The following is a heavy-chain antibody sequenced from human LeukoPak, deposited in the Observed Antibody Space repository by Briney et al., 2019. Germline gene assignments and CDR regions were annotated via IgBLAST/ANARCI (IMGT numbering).Heavy chain of an antibody. Sequence: SETLSLTCTVSGGSISSNYWSWIRQPPGKGLEWIGYISYSGSTNYNPSLKSRVTISIDTSKNQFSLKLRSVTAADTAIYYCARQGYDILTGYIDAFDIWGQGTMVTVSS. CDR1: GGSISSNY. CDR2: ISYSGST. CDR3: ARQGYDILTGYIDAFDI. J-gene: IGHJ3*02. V-gene: IGHV4-59*08. D-gene: IGHD3-9*01.